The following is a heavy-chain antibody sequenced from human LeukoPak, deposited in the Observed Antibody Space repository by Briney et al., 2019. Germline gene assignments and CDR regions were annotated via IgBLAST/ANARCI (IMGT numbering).Heavy chain of an antibody. CDR3: ARGAGYNYPYYFDY. V-gene: IGHV3-53*01. CDR2: IYGGGNI. J-gene: IGHJ4*02. Sequence: GGPLRLSCAASGFTVSSNYMNWVRQAPGKGLEWVSVIYGGGNIYYADSVKGRFTISRDYSKNTLYLQMNSLRAEDTAVYYCARGAGYNYPYYFDYWGQGTLVTVSS. CDR1: GFTVSSNY. D-gene: IGHD5-24*01.